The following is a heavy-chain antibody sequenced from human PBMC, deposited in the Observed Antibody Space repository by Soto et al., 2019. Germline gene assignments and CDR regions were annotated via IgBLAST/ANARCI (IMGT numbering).Heavy chain of an antibody. CDR2: IIPLLDIA. J-gene: IGHJ4*02. CDR1: GGTFSNDI. CDR3: ARDSPIGSTFSGYEAIDY. D-gene: IGHD5-12*01. V-gene: IGHV1-69*08. Sequence: QVQLVQSGAEVNKPGSSVKVCCKTSGGTFSNDIITWVRQAPGQGLEWMGRIIPLLDIANYAQKFQGRVTITADKSTSTAYMELNSLRSEDTAVYYCARDSPIGSTFSGYEAIDYWGQGTLVTVSS.